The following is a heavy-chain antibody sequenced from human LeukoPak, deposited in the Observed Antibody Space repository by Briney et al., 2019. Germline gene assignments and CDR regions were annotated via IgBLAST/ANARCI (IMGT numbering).Heavy chain of an antibody. J-gene: IGHJ4*02. V-gene: IGHV1-69*04. CDR3: ARDRALIRELWSASAFDY. Sequence: SVKVSCKASGGTFSSYAISWVRQAPGQGLEWMGRIIPILGIANYAQKFQGRVTITADKSTNTAYMELSNLRSEDTAVYFCARDRALIRELWSASAFDYWGQGTLVTVSS. CDR1: GGTFSSYA. CDR2: IIPILGIA. D-gene: IGHD5-18*01.